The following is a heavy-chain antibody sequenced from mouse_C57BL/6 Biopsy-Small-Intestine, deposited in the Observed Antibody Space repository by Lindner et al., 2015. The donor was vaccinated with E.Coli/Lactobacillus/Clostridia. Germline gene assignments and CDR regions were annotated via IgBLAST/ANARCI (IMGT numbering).Heavy chain of an antibody. V-gene: IGHV1-79*01. Sequence: SVKVSCKASGYTFNTYNINWVRQAPGQGLEWMGWISVYNGHTNFAQKFQGRVTMTTDTSTATAYMELRSLRSDDTAVYYCARDRSMVTAPRSAFDPWGQGTLVTVS. CDR2: ISVYNGHT. CDR1: GYTFNTYN. D-gene: IGHD2-13*01. CDR3: ARDRSMVTAPRSAFDP. J-gene: IGHJ3*01.